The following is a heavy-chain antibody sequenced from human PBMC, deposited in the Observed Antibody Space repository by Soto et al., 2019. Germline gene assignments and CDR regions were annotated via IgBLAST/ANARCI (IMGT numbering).Heavy chain of an antibody. CDR2: ISAYNGNT. CDR1: GYTFTSYG. Sequence: KPRASVKVSCKASGYTFTSYGISWVRQAPGQGLEWMGWISAYNGNTNYAQKLQGRVTMTTDTSTSTAYMELRSLRSDDTAVYYCARDGGPAVNYYYGMDVWGQGTTVTVSS. J-gene: IGHJ6*02. D-gene: IGHD2-2*01. V-gene: IGHV1-18*01. CDR3: ARDGGPAVNYYYGMDV.